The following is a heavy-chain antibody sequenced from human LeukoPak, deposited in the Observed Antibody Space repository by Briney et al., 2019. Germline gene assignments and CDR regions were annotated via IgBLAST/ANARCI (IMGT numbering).Heavy chain of an antibody. J-gene: IGHJ4*02. CDR3: TRDNPFGAY. D-gene: IGHD3-3*01. CDR2: IKQDGSEK. Sequence: GGSLRLSCAASGLTLSGYCMTWVRQAPGKGLEWVANIKQDGSEKYYVYSAKGRFTISRDNAKNSLYLQMNSLRAEDTAVYYCTRDNPFGAYWGQGTLVTVSS. CDR1: GLTLSGYC. V-gene: IGHV3-7*03.